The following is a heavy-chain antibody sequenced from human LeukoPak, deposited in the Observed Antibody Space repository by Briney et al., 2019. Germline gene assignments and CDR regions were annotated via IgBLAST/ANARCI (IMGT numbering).Heavy chain of an antibody. D-gene: IGHD3-16*01. V-gene: IGHV4-61*01. CDR2: IYYSGST. J-gene: IGHJ4*02. Sequence: ETLSLTCTVSGGSVSSGSYYWSWIRQPPGKGLEWIGYIYYSGSTYYNPSLKSRVTISVDTSKNQFSLKLSSVTAADTAVYYCARVMITFGGTPETFDYWGQGTLVTVSS. CDR1: GGSVSSGSYY. CDR3: ARVMITFGGTPETFDY.